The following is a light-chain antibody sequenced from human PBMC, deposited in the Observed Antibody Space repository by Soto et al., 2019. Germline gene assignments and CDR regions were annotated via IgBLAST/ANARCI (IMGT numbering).Light chain of an antibody. Sequence: AIRMTQSPSTFSASTGDRVTITCRASQGISSYLAWYQQKPGKAPKLLIYAASTFQSGVPSRFSGSGPGTDFTLTISCLQSEDFAHSYCQQYYSYSWTFGQGTKVESK. J-gene: IGKJ1*01. CDR2: AAS. CDR3: QQYYSYSWT. CDR1: QGISSY. V-gene: IGKV1-8*01.